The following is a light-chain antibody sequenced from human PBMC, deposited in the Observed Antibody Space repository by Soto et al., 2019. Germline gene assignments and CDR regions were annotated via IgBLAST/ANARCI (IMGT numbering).Light chain of an antibody. J-gene: IGKJ4*01. Sequence: EIVLTQSPATLSLSPGERATLSCRASQSVGTYFAWYQQKPGQAPRLLIYDASNRATGIPARFSGSGSGTDCTLTISSLEPEDFAVYYCQQRSDWPYTFGGGTKVEIK. CDR1: QSVGTY. V-gene: IGKV3-11*01. CDR3: QQRSDWPYT. CDR2: DAS.